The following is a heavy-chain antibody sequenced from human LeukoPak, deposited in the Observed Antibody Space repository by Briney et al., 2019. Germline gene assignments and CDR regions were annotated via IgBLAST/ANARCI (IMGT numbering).Heavy chain of an antibody. V-gene: IGHV3-23*01. Sequence: GGSLRLSCAASGFTFSSYAMSWVRQAPGKGLEWVSAISGSGGSTYYADSVKGRFTISRDNSKNTLYLQMNSLRAEDTAVYYCAKRSSSSYHYYYGMDVWGQGTTVTVSS. CDR2: ISGSGGST. CDR3: AKRSSSSYHYYYGMDV. CDR1: GFTFSSYA. D-gene: IGHD6-6*01. J-gene: IGHJ6*02.